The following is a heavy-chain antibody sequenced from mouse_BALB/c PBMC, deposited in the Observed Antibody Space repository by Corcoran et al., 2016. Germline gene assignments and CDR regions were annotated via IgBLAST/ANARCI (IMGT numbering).Heavy chain of an antibody. CDR2: IDPANGKT. V-gene: IGHV14-3*02. J-gene: IGHJ3*01. Sequence: EVQLQQSGAELVKPGASVKLSCTASGFNIKDTYMHWVKQRPEQGLEWIGRIDPANGKTKYDPKFQGKATITADTSSNTTYLQLSRRTSEDTDGDYGARGPDYDGSWFAYWGQGTLVTVSA. D-gene: IGHD2-4*01. CDR3: ARGPDYDGSWFAY. CDR1: GFNIKDTY.